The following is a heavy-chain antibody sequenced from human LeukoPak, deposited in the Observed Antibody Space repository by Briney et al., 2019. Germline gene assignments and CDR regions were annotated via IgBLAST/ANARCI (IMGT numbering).Heavy chain of an antibody. CDR1: GYIFTSYV. CDR3: ARGDYETHGYQTR. CDR2: INTNTGNP. J-gene: IGHJ4*02. Sequence: EASVKVSCKASGYIFTSYVLHWVRQAPGQGPEWMGWINTNTGNPTYAQGFTGRFVFSLDTSVSTAYLQISSLKADDTAVYYCARGDYETHGYQTRWGQGTLVTVSS. V-gene: IGHV7-4-1*02. D-gene: IGHD3-22*01.